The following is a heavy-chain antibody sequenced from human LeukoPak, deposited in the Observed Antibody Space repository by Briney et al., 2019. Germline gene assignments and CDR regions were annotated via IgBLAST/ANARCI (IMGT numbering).Heavy chain of an antibody. J-gene: IGHJ4*02. Sequence: GGSLRLSCAASGFTFSSYGMSWVRQAPGEGVGCGSAISGSGGSTYYADSVKGRFTISRDNSKTTPYLEMNSLRAEDTAVYFCAKDHDYGDYYFDYWGQGTLVTVSS. D-gene: IGHD4-17*01. CDR1: GFTFSSYG. CDR2: ISGSGGST. V-gene: IGHV3-23*01. CDR3: AKDHDYGDYYFDY.